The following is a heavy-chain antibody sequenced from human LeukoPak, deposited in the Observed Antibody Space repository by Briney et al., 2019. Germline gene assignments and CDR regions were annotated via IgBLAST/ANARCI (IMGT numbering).Heavy chain of an antibody. D-gene: IGHD1-1*01. CDR1: GPTFSNHG. J-gene: IGHJ4*02. CDR3: AKATGNLGN. Sequence: GRSLRLSCAASGPTFSNHGVNCVRQPPRRGREWVSGISPSGDITYYADSVKGRFTISRDNSKNTVYLQVISLTADDTAIYYCAKATGNLGNWGQGTQVTVSS. V-gene: IGHV3-23*01. CDR2: ISPSGDIT.